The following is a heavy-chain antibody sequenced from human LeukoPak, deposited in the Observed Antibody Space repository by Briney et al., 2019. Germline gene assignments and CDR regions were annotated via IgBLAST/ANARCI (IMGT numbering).Heavy chain of an antibody. V-gene: IGHV4-31*03. CDR2: IYYTGTT. CDR3: ARIATEIVQYYFDY. Sequence: PSQTLSLTCTVSGGSISSGDYYWSWIRQHPGKGLEWIGYIYYTGTTYYNPSLKSRLTISVDTSKNQFSLKLSSVTAADTAVYYCARIATEIVQYYFDYWGQGTLVTVSS. D-gene: IGHD2-8*01. J-gene: IGHJ4*02. CDR1: GGSISSGDYY.